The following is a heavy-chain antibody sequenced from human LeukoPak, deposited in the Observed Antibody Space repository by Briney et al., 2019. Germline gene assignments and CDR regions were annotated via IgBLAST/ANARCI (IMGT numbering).Heavy chain of an antibody. D-gene: IGHD3-10*01. J-gene: IGHJ4*02. CDR1: GFTFSGYG. V-gene: IGHV3-30*02. CDR2: IWYDGSIK. Sequence: GGSLRLSCAASGFTFSGYGMHWVRQAPGKGLEWVAFIWYDGSIKHYADSVKGRFTISRDNSKNTLFLQINSLRVEDTAVYYCAKPHGSGIDGMYWGQGTLVTVSS. CDR3: AKPHGSGIDGMY.